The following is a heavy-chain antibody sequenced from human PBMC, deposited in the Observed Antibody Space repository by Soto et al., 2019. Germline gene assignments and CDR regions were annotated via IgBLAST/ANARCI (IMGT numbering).Heavy chain of an antibody. CDR1: GASGSSNTAA. Sequence: QVHLQQSGPVLVKPSQTLSLTCALSGASGSSNTAAWDWIRQSPSKGLVWLGRTYYRPKWYNDYEVFVKSLITTKPHTAKKHFSLQLTSVTPEATAVYYFARDGNARPYCFDFWGQGTRVTVSS. CDR3: ARDGNARPYCFDF. CDR2: TYYRPKWYN. V-gene: IGHV6-1*01. J-gene: IGHJ4*02.